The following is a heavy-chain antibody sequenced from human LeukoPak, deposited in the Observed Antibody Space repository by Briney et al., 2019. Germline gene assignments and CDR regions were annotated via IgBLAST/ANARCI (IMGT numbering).Heavy chain of an antibody. CDR3: AKGVRMELPDDAFDI. Sequence: GGSLRLSCAASGFTFDDYAMHWVRQAPGKGLEWVSGISWNSGSIGYADSVKGRFTISRDNAKNSLYLQMNSLRAEDMALYYCAKGVRMELPDDAFDIWGQGTMVTVSS. D-gene: IGHD1-26*01. CDR2: ISWNSGSI. CDR1: GFTFDDYA. V-gene: IGHV3-9*03. J-gene: IGHJ3*02.